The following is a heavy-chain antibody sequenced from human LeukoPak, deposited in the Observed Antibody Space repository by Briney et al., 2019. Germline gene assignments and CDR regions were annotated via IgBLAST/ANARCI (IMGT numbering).Heavy chain of an antibody. CDR3: VRVTEYSTAGMRY. D-gene: IGHD2/OR15-2a*01. J-gene: IGHJ4*02. CDR2: ISSDGSTT. Sequence: GGSLRLSCEASGFTFSSYWMHWVHQAPGKGLVWVSRISSDGSTTTYAGSVKGRFTISRDNAKNTMYLQMNSLRVEDTALYYCVRVTEYSTAGMRYWGQGTLVTVSS. V-gene: IGHV3-74*01. CDR1: GFTFSSYW.